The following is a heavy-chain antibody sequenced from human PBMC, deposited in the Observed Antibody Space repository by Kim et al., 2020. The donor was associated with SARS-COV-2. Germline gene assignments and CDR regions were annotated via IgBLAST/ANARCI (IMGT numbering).Heavy chain of an antibody. J-gene: IGHJ6*02. CDR2: ISYDGSNK. Sequence: GGSLRLSCAASGFTFSSYGMHWVRQAPGKGLEWVAVISYDGSNKYYADSVKGRFTISRDNSKNTLYLQMNSLRAEDTAVYYCAKDETMIVAEVYYYYGMDVWGQGTTVTVSS. V-gene: IGHV3-30*18. D-gene: IGHD3-22*01. CDR3: AKDETMIVAEVYYYYGMDV. CDR1: GFTFSSYG.